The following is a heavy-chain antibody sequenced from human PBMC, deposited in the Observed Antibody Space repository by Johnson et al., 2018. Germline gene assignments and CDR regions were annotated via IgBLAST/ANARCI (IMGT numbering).Heavy chain of an antibody. CDR2: INHRGST. V-gene: IGHV4-34*01. Sequence: QVQLQQWGAGLLKPSETLSLTCAVYGGSFSGYYWSWIRQPPAKGLEWIGEINHRGSTNYNPSLKSRLTISVHTSNNQFSLKLSSVTAADTAVYYCARGAVSLPGKARSYWYFDLWGRGTLVTVSS. J-gene: IGHJ2*01. CDR3: ARGAVSLPGKARSYWYFDL. CDR1: GGSFSGYY. D-gene: IGHD1-14*01.